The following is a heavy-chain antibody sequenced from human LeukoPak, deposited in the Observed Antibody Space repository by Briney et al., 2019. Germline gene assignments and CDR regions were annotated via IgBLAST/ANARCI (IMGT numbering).Heavy chain of an antibody. CDR1: GYTFTSYY. J-gene: IGHJ3*02. V-gene: IGHV1-46*01. CDR3: ARVRSEAMVNPDDAFDI. CDR2: INPSGGST. Sequence: ASVKVSCKASGYTFTSYYMHWVRQAPGQGLEWMGIINPSGGSTSYAQKFQGRVTMTRDTSTSTVYMELSILRSEDTAVYYCARVRSEAMVNPDDAFDIWGQGTMVTVSS. D-gene: IGHD5-18*01.